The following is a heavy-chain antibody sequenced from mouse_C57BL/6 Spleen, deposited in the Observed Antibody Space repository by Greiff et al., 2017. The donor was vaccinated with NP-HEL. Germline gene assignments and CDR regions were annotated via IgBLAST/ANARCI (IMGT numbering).Heavy chain of an antibody. CDR1: GYAFSSYW. CDR3: ARPPYYEGSYYAMDY. Sequence: QVQLKESGAELVKPGASVKISCKASGYAFSSYWMNWVKQRPGKGLEWIGQIYPGDGDTNYNGKFKGKATLTADKSSSTAYMQRRSLTSEDSAVYFCARPPYYEGSYYAMDYWGKGTSVTVSS. V-gene: IGHV1-80*01. CDR2: IYPGDGDT. J-gene: IGHJ4*01. D-gene: IGHD1-1*01.